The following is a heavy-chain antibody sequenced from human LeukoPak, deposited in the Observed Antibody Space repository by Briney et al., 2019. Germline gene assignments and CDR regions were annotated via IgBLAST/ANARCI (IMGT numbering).Heavy chain of an antibody. CDR3: ARDAHKYYYDSSGYSPHFDY. CDR2: ISSSSSTI. V-gene: IGHV3-48*02. Sequence: QSGGSLRLSCAASGFTFSSYSMNWVRQAPGKGLEWVSYISSSSSTIYYADSVKGRFTISRDNAKNSLYLQMNSLRDEDTAVYYCARDAHKYYYDSSGYSPHFDYWGQGTLVTVSS. CDR1: GFTFSSYS. D-gene: IGHD3-22*01. J-gene: IGHJ4*02.